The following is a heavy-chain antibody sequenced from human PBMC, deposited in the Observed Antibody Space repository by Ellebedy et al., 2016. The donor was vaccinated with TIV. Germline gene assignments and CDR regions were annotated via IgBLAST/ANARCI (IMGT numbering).Heavy chain of an antibody. CDR1: GFTFSNYG. CDR2: ISYDGSKK. CDR3: ARNLDEGYVSSGYYAGFDY. D-gene: IGHD3-22*01. Sequence: GESLKTSCAASGFTFSNYGMHWVRQAPGKVLEGVAAISYDGSKKYYADSVKGRFIISGDNSKKTLYLQMTSLRAEDTAVYYCARNLDEGYVSSGYYAGFDYWGQGTLVTVSS. V-gene: IGHV3-30*03. J-gene: IGHJ4*02.